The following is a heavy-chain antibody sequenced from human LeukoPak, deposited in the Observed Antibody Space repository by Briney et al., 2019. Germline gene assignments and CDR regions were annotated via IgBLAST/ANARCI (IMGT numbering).Heavy chain of an antibody. Sequence: GESLKISCKVSGYSLTNNWIGWVRQVPGKGLEWMGIIYPRDSDTRYSPSFQGQVTISADKSISTAYLQWTSLKASDTAMYYCARSRYYDTSGQTLDYWGQGTLVTVSS. J-gene: IGHJ4*02. D-gene: IGHD3-22*01. CDR3: ARSRYYDTSGQTLDY. CDR1: GYSLTNNW. V-gene: IGHV5-51*01. CDR2: IYPRDSDT.